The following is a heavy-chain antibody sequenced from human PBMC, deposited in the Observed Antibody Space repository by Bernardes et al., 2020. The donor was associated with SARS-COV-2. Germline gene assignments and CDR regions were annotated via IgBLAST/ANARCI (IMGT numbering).Heavy chain of an antibody. Sequence: GSLRLSCAASGFAFSRYAMHWVRQAPGKGLEWVALISDDGNNKYYAGFVKGRFTISRDNSNNTLYLEMSSLRGEDTAVYYCARDASSSGSWGYFDYWGQGTLVTVSS. J-gene: IGHJ4*02. CDR1: GFAFSRYA. V-gene: IGHV3-30-3*01. D-gene: IGHD6-6*01. CDR2: ISDDGNNK. CDR3: ARDASSSGSWGYFDY.